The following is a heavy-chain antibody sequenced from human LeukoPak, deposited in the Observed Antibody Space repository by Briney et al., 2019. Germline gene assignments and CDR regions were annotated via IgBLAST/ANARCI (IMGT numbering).Heavy chain of an antibody. J-gene: IGHJ4*02. CDR2: INHSGST. CDR3: ASPRPPTDY. CDR1: GGSFSGYY. Sequence: SETLSLTCAVYGGSFSGYYWSWIRQPPGKGLEWIGEINHSGSTNYNPSLKSRVTISVDTSKNQFSLKLSSVTAADTAVYYCASPRPPTDYWGQGTLVTVSS. V-gene: IGHV4-34*01.